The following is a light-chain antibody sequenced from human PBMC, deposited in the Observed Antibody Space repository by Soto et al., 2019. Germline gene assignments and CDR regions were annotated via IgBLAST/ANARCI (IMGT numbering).Light chain of an antibody. V-gene: IGKV1-9*01. Sequence: IQLTQSPSFLFPSIGESVTITCRASQVISTSLAWYQVKPGKAPKLLIYDASNLESGVPSRFSGRRSGTEFTLTISSLQPEDFATYYCQQYESYSPLTFGGGTKVDIK. CDR2: DAS. CDR3: QQYESYSPLT. J-gene: IGKJ4*01. CDR1: QVISTS.